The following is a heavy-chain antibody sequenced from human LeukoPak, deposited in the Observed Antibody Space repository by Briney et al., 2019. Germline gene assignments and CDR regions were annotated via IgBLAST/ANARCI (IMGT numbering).Heavy chain of an antibody. V-gene: IGHV1-2*02. CDR3: ARRYYDILTGYHRTNNWFDP. CDR2: INPNSGGT. CDR1: GYTFTGYY. D-gene: IGHD3-9*01. J-gene: IGHJ5*02. Sequence: ASVKVSCKASGYTFTGYYMHWVQQAPGQGLEWMGWINPNSGGTNYAQKFQGRVTMTRDTSISTAYMELSRLRSDDTAVYYCARRYYDILTGYHRTNNWFDPWGQGTLVTVSS.